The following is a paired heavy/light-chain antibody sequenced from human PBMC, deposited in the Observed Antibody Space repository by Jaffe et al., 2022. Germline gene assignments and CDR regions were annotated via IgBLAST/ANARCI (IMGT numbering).Heavy chain of an antibody. CDR1: GFTFRNHA. CDR3: ARGSTVTTGDSDY. CDR2: LSGNGVVT. Sequence: EVQLLQSGGGLVQPGGSLRLSCAVSGFTFRNHAMTWLRQAPGKGLEWVSGLSGNGVVTYYADSVKGRFTIFRDNFKNTLYLQMNNLRAEDTATYYCARGSTVTTGDSDYWGQGTLVTISS. V-gene: IGHV3-23*01. D-gene: IGHD4-17*01. J-gene: IGHJ4*02.
Light chain of an antibody. CDR3: QHYDNLVIT. J-gene: IGKJ4*01. CDR1: QDIKNY. Sequence: DIQMTQSPSSLSASVGDRVTITCQAGQDIKNYLNWFQQRSGKAPKLLIYDVSNLAAGVPSRFSGSASGTNFTFIISALQPEDIATYYCQHYDNLVITFGGGTQV. V-gene: IGKV1-33*01. CDR2: DVS.